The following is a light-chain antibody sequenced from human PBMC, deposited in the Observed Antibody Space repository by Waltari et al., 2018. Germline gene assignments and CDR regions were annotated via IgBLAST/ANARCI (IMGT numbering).Light chain of an antibody. CDR2: LGS. V-gene: IGKV2-28*01. J-gene: IGKJ1*01. CDR1: QSLLHSNGYNY. Sequence: DIVMTQSPLSLPVTPGEPASISCRSSQSLLHSNGYNYLDWYLQKPGQSPQLLIKLGSNRASGVPDRFSGSGSGTDFTLKISRVEAEDVGVYYCMQALQTPWTFGQGTKVEIK. CDR3: MQALQTPWT.